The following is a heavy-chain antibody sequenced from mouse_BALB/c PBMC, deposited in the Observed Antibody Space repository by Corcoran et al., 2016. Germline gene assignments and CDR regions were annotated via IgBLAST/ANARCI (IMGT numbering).Heavy chain of an antibody. V-gene: IGHV1S136*01. CDR2: INPFNDGT. J-gene: IGHJ2*01. Sequence: EVQLQQSGPERVKTGASVKMSCKASGSTFTSYVMHWVKQKPGQGLEWIGYINPFNDGTKYNEKFKGMATLTSDKSTSTAYMELSSLTSEDSSVYDCAREAYFDYWGQGTTLTVS. CDR3: AREAYFDY. CDR1: GSTFTSYV.